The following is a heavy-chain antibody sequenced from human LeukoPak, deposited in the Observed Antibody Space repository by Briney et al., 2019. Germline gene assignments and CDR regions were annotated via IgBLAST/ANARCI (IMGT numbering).Heavy chain of an antibody. Sequence: PPETLSLTCAVSGYSISSGFYWGWIRQPPGKGLAWIGNIYHSGSTYYNPSLKSRATISVDTSKNQFSLKLSSVTAADTAVYYCARWGHLRYFGPGGDFDYWGQGTLVTVSS. D-gene: IGHD3-9*01. CDR3: ARWGHLRYFGPGGDFDY. J-gene: IGHJ4*02. V-gene: IGHV4-38-2*01. CDR1: GYSISSGFY. CDR2: IYHSGST.